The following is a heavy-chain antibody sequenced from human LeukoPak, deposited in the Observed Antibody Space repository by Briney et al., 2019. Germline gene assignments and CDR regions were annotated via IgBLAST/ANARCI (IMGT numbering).Heavy chain of an antibody. CDR2: ISGSGGRT. CDR1: EFTFSSYA. CDR3: AKGGSIAAPVG. J-gene: IGHJ4*02. D-gene: IGHD6-6*01. V-gene: IGHV3-23*01. Sequence: PGGSLRLSCAASEFTFSSYAMSWVRQAPGKGLEWVSVISGSGGRTYYADSVKGRFTISRDNSKNTLHLQMNSLRAEDTAVYYCAKGGSIAAPVGWGRGTLVTVSS.